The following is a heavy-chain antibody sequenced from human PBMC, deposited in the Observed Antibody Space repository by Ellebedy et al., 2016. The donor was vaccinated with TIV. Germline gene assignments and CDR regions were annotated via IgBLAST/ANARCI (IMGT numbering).Heavy chain of an antibody. D-gene: IGHD6-13*01. Sequence: AASVKVSCKASGYSFTNYYVHWILQAPGQGLEWLGVINPSTFSTIYAQKFQGRVAMTTDTSTSTVYMELSGLGFEDTAIYYCARGWGYYSSTWYASYNWFDPWGQGTLVTVSS. CDR1: GYSFTNYY. CDR3: ARGWGYYSSTWYASYNWFDP. V-gene: IGHV1-46*01. CDR2: INPSTFST. J-gene: IGHJ5*02.